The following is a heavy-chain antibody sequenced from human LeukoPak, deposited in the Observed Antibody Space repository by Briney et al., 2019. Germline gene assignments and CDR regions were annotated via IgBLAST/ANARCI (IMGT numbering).Heavy chain of an antibody. V-gene: IGHV1-8*01. CDR2: MNPNSGNT. CDR3: ANIDPIRQSGYD. Sequence: ASVKVSCKASGYTFTSYDINWVRQATGQGLEWMGWMNPNSGNTGYAQKFQGRVTMTRNTSISTAYMELSSLRAEDTAVYYCANIDPIRQSGYDWGQGTLVTVSS. CDR1: GYTFTSYD. D-gene: IGHD5-12*01. J-gene: IGHJ4*02.